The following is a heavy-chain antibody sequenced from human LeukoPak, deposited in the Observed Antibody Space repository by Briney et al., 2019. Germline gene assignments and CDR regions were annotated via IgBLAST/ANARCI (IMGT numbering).Heavy chain of an antibody. D-gene: IGHD2-2*02. Sequence: GGSLRLSCAASGFTFGSYAMSWVRQAPGKGLEWVSAISGSGGSTYYADSVKGRFTISRDNSKNTLYLQMNSLRAEDTAVYYCAKSTAEYQLLYEDYWGQGTLVTVSS. J-gene: IGHJ4*02. CDR1: GFTFGSYA. CDR2: ISGSGGST. V-gene: IGHV3-23*01. CDR3: AKSTAEYQLLYEDY.